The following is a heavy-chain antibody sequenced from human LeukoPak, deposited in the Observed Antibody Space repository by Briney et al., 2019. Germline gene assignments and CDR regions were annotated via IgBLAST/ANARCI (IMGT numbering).Heavy chain of an antibody. D-gene: IGHD3-16*01. V-gene: IGHV4-39*07. J-gene: IGHJ4*02. Sequence: ASETLSLTCTVSGGSISSSSYYWGWIRQPPGKGLEWIGSIYYSGSTYYNPSLKSRVTISVDTSKNQFSLKLSSVTAADTAVYYCARDWGTTTPSYFDYWGQGTLVTVSS. CDR1: GGSISSSSYY. CDR3: ARDWGTTTPSYFDY. CDR2: IYYSGST.